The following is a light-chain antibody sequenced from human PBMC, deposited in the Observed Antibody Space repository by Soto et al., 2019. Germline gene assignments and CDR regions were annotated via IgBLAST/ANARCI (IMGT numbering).Light chain of an antibody. CDR2: ANT. CDR1: SSNIGAVFD. CDR3: QSYDNSLSAWV. V-gene: IGLV1-40*01. Sequence: QAVVTQPPSVSGAPGQRVTISCTGSSSNIGAVFDVHWYQQLPGTAPKLLIYANTNRPSGVPDRFSGSKSGTSASLAITGLRAEDEADYYCQSYDNSLSAWVFGGGTQLSGL. J-gene: IGLJ3*02.